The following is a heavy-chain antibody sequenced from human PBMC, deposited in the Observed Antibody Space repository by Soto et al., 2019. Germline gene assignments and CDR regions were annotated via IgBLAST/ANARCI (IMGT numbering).Heavy chain of an antibody. CDR1: GGSFSGYY. V-gene: IGHV4-34*01. CDR2: INHSGST. J-gene: IGHJ4*02. D-gene: IGHD3-10*01. CDR3: ATVGSNYGSGSYYNDFDY. Sequence: QVQLQQWGAGLLKPSETLSLTCAVYGGSFSGYYWSWIRQPPGKGLEWIGEINHSGSTNYNPSLNSRVTISVDTFMNQFSLKLSSVTAADTAVYYCATVGSNYGSGSYYNDFDYWGQGTLVTVSS.